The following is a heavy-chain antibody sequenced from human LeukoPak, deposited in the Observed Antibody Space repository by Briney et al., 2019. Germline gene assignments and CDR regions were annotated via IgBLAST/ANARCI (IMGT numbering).Heavy chain of an antibody. V-gene: IGHV3-7*01. D-gene: IGHD6-19*01. CDR1: AFTSSRHW. J-gene: IGHJ4*02. CDR2: MNQDGSAI. CDR3: ARTVPGHPDDYFDY. Sequence: GGSLRLSCAASAFTSSRHWMSWVRQAPGKGLERVAHMNQDGSAIYSIDSVKGRFTISRDNDKNSLYLHMSGLTVADTAVYYCARTVPGHPDDYFDYWGQGTLVTVSS.